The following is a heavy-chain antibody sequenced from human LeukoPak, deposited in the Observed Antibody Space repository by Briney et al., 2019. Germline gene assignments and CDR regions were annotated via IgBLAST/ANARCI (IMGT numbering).Heavy chain of an antibody. CDR3: ARGAPRRFGDQSGRFPYYFDY. D-gene: IGHD3-10*01. CDR1: GGSFSGYY. Sequence: SETLPLTCAVYGGSFSGYYWSWIRQPPGKGLEWIGEINHSGSTNYNPSLKSRVTISVDTSKNQFSLKLSSVTAADTAVYYCARGAPRRFGDQSGRFPYYFDYWGQGTLVTVSS. V-gene: IGHV4-34*01. CDR2: INHSGST. J-gene: IGHJ4*02.